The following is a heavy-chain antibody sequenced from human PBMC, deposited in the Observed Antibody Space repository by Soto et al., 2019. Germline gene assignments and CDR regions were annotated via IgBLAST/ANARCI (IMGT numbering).Heavy chain of an antibody. CDR1: GGTFSSYA. D-gene: IGHD1-7*01. CDR2: IIPIFGTA. J-gene: IGHJ4*02. CDR3: ASDLTGTSGY. Sequence: GASVKVSCKASGGTFSSYAISWVRQAPGQGLEWMGGIIPIFGTANYAQKFQGRVTITADESTSTAYMELSSLRSEDTAVYYCASDLTGTSGYWGQGTLVTVSS. V-gene: IGHV1-69*13.